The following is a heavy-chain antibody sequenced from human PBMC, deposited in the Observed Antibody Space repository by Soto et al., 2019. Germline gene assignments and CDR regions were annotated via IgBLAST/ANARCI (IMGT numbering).Heavy chain of an antibody. CDR2: INPSGGST. CDR3: ARDTRYSSSWEYYGMDV. V-gene: IGHV1-46*01. CDR1: GYTFTSYY. J-gene: IGHJ6*02. Sequence: ASVKVSCKASGYTFTSYYMHWVRQAPGQGLEWMGIINPSGGSTSYAQKFQGRVTMTRDTSTSTVYMELSSLRSEDTAVYYCARDTRYSSSWEYYGMDVWGQGTTVTVYS. D-gene: IGHD6-13*01.